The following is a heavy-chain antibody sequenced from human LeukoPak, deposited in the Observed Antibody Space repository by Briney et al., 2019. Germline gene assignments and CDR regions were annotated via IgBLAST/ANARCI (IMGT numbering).Heavy chain of an antibody. CDR3: ARAGYSGYDWVDY. D-gene: IGHD5-12*01. J-gene: IGHJ4*02. CDR1: GFTFNYYA. Sequence: GGSLRLSCAASGFTFNYYAMSWVRQAPGKGLEWVSSISSIGDRTYYADSVKGRFTTSRDNAKNSLYLQMNSLRAEDTAVYYCARAGYSGYDWVDYWGQGTLVTVSS. V-gene: IGHV3-11*04. CDR2: ISSIGDRT.